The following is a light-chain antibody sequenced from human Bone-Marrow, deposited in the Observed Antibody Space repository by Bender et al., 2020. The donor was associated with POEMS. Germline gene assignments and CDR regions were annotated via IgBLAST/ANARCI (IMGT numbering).Light chain of an antibody. V-gene: IGLV2-23*01. CDR1: SSNIGSYNL. J-gene: IGLJ3*02. Sequence: QSALTQPASVSGSPGQSITISCTGSSSNIGSYNLVSWYQHYPGKAPTLLIYDDTKRPSGVSNRFSGSKSGNTASLTISGLQAEDEADYYCCSYAGTNTWVSGGGTKLTVL. CDR3: CSYAGTNTWV. CDR2: DDT.